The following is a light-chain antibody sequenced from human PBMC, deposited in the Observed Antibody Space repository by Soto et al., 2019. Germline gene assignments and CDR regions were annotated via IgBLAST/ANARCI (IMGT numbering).Light chain of an antibody. CDR3: AQGLATPFT. J-gene: IGKJ4*01. Sequence: EIVLTQSPLSLPVTPGEPASMSCRSIRXLLHSNGYYYLDWYLQKPGQSPQLLIYLGSNRASGVPDRFSGSGSGTDFTLTISRVEAEDVGVYFCAQGLATPFTFGGGTKVDI. V-gene: IGKV2-28*01. CDR2: LGS. CDR1: RXLLHSNGYYY.